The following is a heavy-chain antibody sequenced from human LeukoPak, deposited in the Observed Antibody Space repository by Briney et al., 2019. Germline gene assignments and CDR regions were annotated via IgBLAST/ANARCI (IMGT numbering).Heavy chain of an antibody. D-gene: IGHD2-15*01. CDR3: AKDIFGCSGGSCYSDLQIWAY. J-gene: IGHJ4*02. V-gene: IGHV3-9*01. CDR1: GFTFDDFV. Sequence: SLRHSCAASGFTFDDFVMLCLREAPGRGVEGGSDNRWYRGSLGYANSVKGRFTISRDNSKNTLYLQMNSLRAEDTAVYYCAKDIFGCSGGSCYSDLQIWAYWGQGNLVTVSS. CDR2: NRWYRGSL.